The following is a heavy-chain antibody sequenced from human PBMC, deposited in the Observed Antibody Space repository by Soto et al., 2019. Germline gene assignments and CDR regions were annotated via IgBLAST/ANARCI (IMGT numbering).Heavy chain of an antibody. CDR2: INPNSGGT. J-gene: IGHJ3*02. CDR1: GYTFTGYY. V-gene: IGHV1-2*04. Sequence: ASVKVSCKASGYTFTGYYMHWVRQAPGQGLEWMGWINPNSGGTNYAQKFQGWVTMTRDTSISTAYMELSRLRSDDTAVYYCARQAVSGSYRMRGAFDIWGQGTMVTVS. D-gene: IGHD1-26*01. CDR3: ARQAVSGSYRMRGAFDI.